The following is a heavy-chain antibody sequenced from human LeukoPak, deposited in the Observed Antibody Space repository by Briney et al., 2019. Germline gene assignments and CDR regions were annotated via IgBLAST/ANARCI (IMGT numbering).Heavy chain of an antibody. CDR2: IIPIFGTA. J-gene: IGHJ5*02. D-gene: IGHD1-1*01. CDR3: ARLSVPDDHNPMYNWFDP. CDR1: GGTFSSYA. Sequence: SVTVSYKPSGGTFSSYAISWVRQAPGQGREWMGGIIPIFGTANYAQKFQGRVTITADESTSTAYMELSSLRSEDTAVYYCARLSVPDDHNPMYNWFDPWGQGTLVTVSS. V-gene: IGHV1-69*13.